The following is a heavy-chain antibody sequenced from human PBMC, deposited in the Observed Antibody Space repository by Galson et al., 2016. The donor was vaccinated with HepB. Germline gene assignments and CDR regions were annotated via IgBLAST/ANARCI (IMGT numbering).Heavy chain of an antibody. V-gene: IGHV3-7*03. CDR2: IEKDGSEE. CDR3: VAGAGWLPDY. Sequence: SLRLSCAASGFTFRTYAMSWVRQAPGKGLEWVADIEKDGSEENYVDSVKGRFTISRDNAKNSAYLQMNNVRAEDTAIYYCVAGAGWLPDYWGQGTLVSVSS. D-gene: IGHD6-19*01. CDR1: GFTFRTYA. J-gene: IGHJ4*02.